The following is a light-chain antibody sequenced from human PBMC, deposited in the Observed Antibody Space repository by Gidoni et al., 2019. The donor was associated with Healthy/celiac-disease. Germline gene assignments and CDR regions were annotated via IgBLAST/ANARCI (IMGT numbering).Light chain of an antibody. CDR1: QSVSSSY. CDR3: QQYGSSPLT. V-gene: IGKV3-20*01. CDR2: GAS. J-gene: IGKJ4*01. Sequence: TVLTQSPGTLSLSPGKRATLSCRASQSVSSSYLAWYQQKPGQAPRLLIYGASSRATGIPDRFSGSGSGTDFTLTISRLEPEDFAVYYCQQYGSSPLTFGGGTKVEIK.